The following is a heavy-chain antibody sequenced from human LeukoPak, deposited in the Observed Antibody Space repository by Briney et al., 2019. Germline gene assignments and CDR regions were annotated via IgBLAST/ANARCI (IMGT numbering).Heavy chain of an antibody. V-gene: IGHV4-4*09. CDR2: IYSNGRT. CDR1: GGSMSNYY. CDR3: ARRTTKISGVACFDY. D-gene: IGHD3-3*01. Sequence: SETLSLTCSVSGGSMSNYYWSWIRQTPGKGLEWIGGIYSNGRTHDNPSLKSRVTMSIGTSENQFSLRLNSVTAADTAVYCCARRTTKISGVACFDYWGQGTPVIVSS. J-gene: IGHJ4*02.